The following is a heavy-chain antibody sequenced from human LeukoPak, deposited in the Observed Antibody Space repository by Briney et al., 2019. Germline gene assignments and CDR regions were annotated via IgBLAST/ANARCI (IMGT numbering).Heavy chain of an antibody. V-gene: IGHV3-23*01. J-gene: IGHJ4*02. CDR3: VKSPLNLGYCSGGSCHYFDY. Sequence: GGSLRLSCAASGFTFSVFAMYWVRQAPGKGLEWVSAISGSGDSTYYADSVKGRFTISRDNSKNTLYLQMNSLRAEDTAVYYCVKSPLNLGYCSGGSCHYFDYWGQGTLVTVSS. CDR1: GFTFSVFA. CDR2: ISGSGDST. D-gene: IGHD2-15*01.